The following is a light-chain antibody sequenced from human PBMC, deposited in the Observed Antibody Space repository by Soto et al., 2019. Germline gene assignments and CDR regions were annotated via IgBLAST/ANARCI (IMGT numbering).Light chain of an antibody. Sequence: EVVLTQSPATLSLSPGERATLSCRASQSVSDSLAWYQQRPGQAPRLLIYGASTRATGIPARFSGSGSGTEFTLTISSLQSGDFAIYYCQQYKNWPRTFGQGTKVDI. J-gene: IGKJ1*01. CDR2: GAS. V-gene: IGKV3-15*01. CDR3: QQYKNWPRT. CDR1: QSVSDS.